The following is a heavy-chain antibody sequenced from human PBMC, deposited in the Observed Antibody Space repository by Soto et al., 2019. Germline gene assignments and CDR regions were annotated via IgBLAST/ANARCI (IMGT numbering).Heavy chain of an antibody. J-gene: IGHJ4*02. CDR2: IYYSGST. CDR3: ARMDPTRAFDY. Sequence: SETLSLTCTVSGGSISSGGYYWSWIRQHPGKGLEWIGYIYYSGSTYYNPSLKSRVTISVDTSKNQFSLKLSSVTAADTAVYYCARMDPTRAFDYWGQGTLVTVSS. V-gene: IGHV4-31*03. CDR1: GGSISSGGYY.